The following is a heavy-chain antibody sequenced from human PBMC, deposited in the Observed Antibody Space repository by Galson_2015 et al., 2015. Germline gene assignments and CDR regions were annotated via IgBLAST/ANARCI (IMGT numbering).Heavy chain of an antibody. J-gene: IGHJ4*02. CDR1: GYSFPSYW. Sequence: QSGAEVTKPGESLKISCKGSGYSFPSYWIGWVRQMPGKGLEWMGIIYPGDSDTRYSPSFQGQVTISADKSISTAYLQWSSLKASDTAMYYCARLLPVAATLTHPIDYWGQGTLVTVSS. V-gene: IGHV5-51*03. CDR3: ARLLPVAATLTHPIDY. D-gene: IGHD6-19*01. CDR2: IYPGDSDT.